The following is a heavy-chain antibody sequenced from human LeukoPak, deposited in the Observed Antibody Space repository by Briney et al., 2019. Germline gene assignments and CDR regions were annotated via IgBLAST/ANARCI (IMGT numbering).Heavy chain of an antibody. CDR1: GGTFSRSA. CDR3: ARDPAIVGAKWHAFDI. D-gene: IGHD1-26*01. CDR2: IIPIFGTA. V-gene: IGHV1-69*05. J-gene: IGHJ3*02. Sequence: SVKVSCKASGGTFSRSAITWERQAPGQGLEWMGGIIPIFGTANYAQKFQGRVTITTDESTSTAYMELSSLRSEDTAVYYCARDPAIVGAKWHAFDIWGQGTMVTVSS.